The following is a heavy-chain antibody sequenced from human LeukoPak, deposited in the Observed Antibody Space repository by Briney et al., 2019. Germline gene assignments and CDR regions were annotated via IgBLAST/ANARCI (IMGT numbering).Heavy chain of an antibody. CDR3: ARVGYYYYDSSGYYHDAFDI. Sequence: GGSLRLSCAASGFTFSSYSMNWVRQAPGKGLEWVSSISSSSSYIYYADSVKGRFTISRDNAKNSLYLQMNSLRAEDTAVYYCARVGYYYYDSSGYYHDAFDIWGQGTMVTVSP. CDR1: GFTFSSYS. J-gene: IGHJ3*02. CDR2: ISSSSSYI. V-gene: IGHV3-21*01. D-gene: IGHD3-22*01.